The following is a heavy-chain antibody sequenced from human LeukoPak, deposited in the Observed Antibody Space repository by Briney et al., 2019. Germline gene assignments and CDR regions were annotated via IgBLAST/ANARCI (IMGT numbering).Heavy chain of an antibody. J-gene: IGHJ4*02. V-gene: IGHV5-51*01. D-gene: IGHD6-13*01. CDR2: IYPGDSDT. Sequence: PGESLRISCEASGYSFTTYWISWVRQMPGKGLEWMGIIYPGDSDTRYSPSFQGQVTISADKSISTAYLQWSSLKASDTAMYYCARQVVAAAGIGGFDYWGQGTLVTVSS. CDR1: GYSFTTYW. CDR3: ARQVVAAAGIGGFDY.